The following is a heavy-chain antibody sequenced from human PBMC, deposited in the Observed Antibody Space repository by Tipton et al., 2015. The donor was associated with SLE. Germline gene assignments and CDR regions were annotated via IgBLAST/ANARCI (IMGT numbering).Heavy chain of an antibody. CDR2: LYYSGST. V-gene: IGHV4-59*01. CDR1: GGSLSGYY. CDR3: ARESGSPLPWLDV. Sequence: TLSLTCAVYGGSLSGYYWSWIRQPPGKGLEWIGYLYYSGSTNYNPSLKSRVTISVDTSKKQFSLKLSSVTAADTAVYYCARESGSPLPWLDVWGKGTTVTVSS. J-gene: IGHJ6*04. D-gene: IGHD3-10*01.